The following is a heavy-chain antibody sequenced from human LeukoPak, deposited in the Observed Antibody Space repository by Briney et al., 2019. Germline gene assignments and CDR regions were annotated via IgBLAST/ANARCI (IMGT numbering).Heavy chain of an antibody. CDR2: IRYDGSNK. CDR1: GFTFSSYG. CDR3: AKEPRDSSGWYGEDY. V-gene: IGHV3-30*02. J-gene: IGHJ4*02. D-gene: IGHD6-19*01. Sequence: PGGSLRLSCAASGFTFSSYGMHWVRQAPGKGLEGVAFIRYDGSNKYYADSVKGRFTISRDNSKNTLYLQMNSLRAEDTAVYYCAKEPRDSSGWYGEDYWGQGTLVTVSS.